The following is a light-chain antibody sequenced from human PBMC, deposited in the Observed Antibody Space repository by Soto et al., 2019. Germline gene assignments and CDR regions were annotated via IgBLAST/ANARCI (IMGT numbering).Light chain of an antibody. CDR3: QQRSNWPRSIT. V-gene: IGKV3-11*01. CDR2: DAA. CDR1: QSVSSY. Sequence: EILLTQSPATLALSPGERATLSCGAGQSVSSYLDWYQQKPGQAPRLLSYDAANRATGIPARLSGSGSGTDFTLTISSLEPEDFAVYYCQQRSNWPRSITFGQGTRLEI. J-gene: IGKJ5*01.